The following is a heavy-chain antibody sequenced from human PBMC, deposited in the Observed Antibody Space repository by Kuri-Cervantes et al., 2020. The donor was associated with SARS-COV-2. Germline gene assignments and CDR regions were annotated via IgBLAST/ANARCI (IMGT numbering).Heavy chain of an antibody. V-gene: IGHV1-69*13. CDR2: IIPIFGTA. D-gene: IGHD5-18*01. Sequence: SVKVSCKASGYTFTGYYMHWVRQAPGQGLEWMGGIIPIFGTANYAQKFQGRVTITADESTSTAYMELSSLRSEDTAVYYCASGYSYGPAFDIWGQGTMVTVSS. CDR3: ASGYSYGPAFDI. CDR1: GYTFTGYY. J-gene: IGHJ3*02.